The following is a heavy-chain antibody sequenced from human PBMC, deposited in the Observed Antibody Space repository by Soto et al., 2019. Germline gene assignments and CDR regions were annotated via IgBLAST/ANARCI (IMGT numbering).Heavy chain of an antibody. J-gene: IGHJ4*02. CDR3: ARFLRQGYCSGGSCLYFDY. Sequence: ASVKVSCKASGYTFTSYGISWVRQAPGQGLEWMGWISAYNGNTNYAQKLQGRVTMTTDTSTSTAYMELRSLRSDDTAVYYCARFLRQGYCSGGSCLYFDYWGQGTLVTVSS. V-gene: IGHV1-18*01. CDR1: GYTFTSYG. D-gene: IGHD2-15*01. CDR2: ISAYNGNT.